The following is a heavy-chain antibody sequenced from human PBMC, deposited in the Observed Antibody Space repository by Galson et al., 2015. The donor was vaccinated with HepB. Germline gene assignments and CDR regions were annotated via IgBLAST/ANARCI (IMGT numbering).Heavy chain of an antibody. D-gene: IGHD1-26*01. CDR1: GFTFSDHY. V-gene: IGHV3-72*01. CDR3: ARMIVGATPGGDAFDI. Sequence: SLRLSCAASGFTFSDHYMDWVRQAPGKGLEWVGRTRNKANSYTTEYAASVKGRFTISRDDSKNSLYLQMNSLKTEDTAVYYCARMIVGATPGGDAFDIWGQGTMVTVSS. CDR2: TRNKANSYTT. J-gene: IGHJ3*02.